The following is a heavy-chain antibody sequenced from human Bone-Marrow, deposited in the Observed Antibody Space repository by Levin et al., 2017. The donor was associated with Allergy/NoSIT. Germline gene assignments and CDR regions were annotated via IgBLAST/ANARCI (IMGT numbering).Heavy chain of an antibody. CDR2: IKHDGSKI. CDR1: GGNIDAHW. J-gene: IGHJ6*03. CDR3: ARELLHFMDV. V-gene: IGHV3-7*03. Sequence: ASVKVSCAASGGNIDAHWMSWVRQAPGKGLEWVANIKHDGSKIYYVDSVEGRFTISRDNAKNSLSLQMNSLRVEDTAVYYCARELLHFMDVWGKGTTVTVSS. D-gene: IGHD2-15*01.